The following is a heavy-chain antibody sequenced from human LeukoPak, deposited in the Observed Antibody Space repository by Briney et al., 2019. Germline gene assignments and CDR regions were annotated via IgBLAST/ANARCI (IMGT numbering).Heavy chain of an antibody. V-gene: IGHV1-18*01. CDR2: INPNSGGT. Sequence: ASVKVSCKASSYTFTSFGISWVRQAPGQGLEWMGWINPNSGGTNYAQRLQGRVTMTTDTSTSTAYMELRSLRSDDTAVYYCARDRGSGWFVYWGQGSLVTVSS. D-gene: IGHD6-19*01. CDR1: SYTFTSFG. CDR3: ARDRGSGWFVY. J-gene: IGHJ4*02.